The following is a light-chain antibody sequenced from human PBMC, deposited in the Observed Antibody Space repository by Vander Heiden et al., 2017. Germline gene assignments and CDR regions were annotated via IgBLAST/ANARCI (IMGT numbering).Light chain of an antibody. Sequence: EIVLTQSPGTLSLSPGERATLSCRASQSVSSTYLAWYQQKPGQAPRLLFHGASSRATGFPDRFSGSGSGTDFTLTISRLEPEDFAVYYCQQYGSSPYTFGQGTKLEIK. J-gene: IGKJ2*01. V-gene: IGKV3-20*01. CDR3: QQYGSSPYT. CDR2: GAS. CDR1: QSVSSTY.